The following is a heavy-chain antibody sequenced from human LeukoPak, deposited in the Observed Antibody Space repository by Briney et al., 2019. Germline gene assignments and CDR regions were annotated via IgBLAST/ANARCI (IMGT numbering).Heavy chain of an antibody. CDR3: ARGRIAARQNWFDP. Sequence: SETLSLTCTVSGGSISSYYWSWIRQPPGKGLEWIGYIYTSGSTNYNPSLKSRVTISVDTSKNQFSLKLSSVTAADTAVYYCARGRIAARQNWFDPWGQGTLVTVSS. CDR2: IYTSGST. CDR1: GGSISSYY. V-gene: IGHV4-4*09. D-gene: IGHD6-6*01. J-gene: IGHJ5*02.